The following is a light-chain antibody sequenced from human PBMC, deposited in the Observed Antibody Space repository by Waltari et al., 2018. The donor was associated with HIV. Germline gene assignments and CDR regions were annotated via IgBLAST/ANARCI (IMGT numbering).Light chain of an antibody. V-gene: IGLV2-14*01. J-gene: IGLJ2*01. CDR3: SSYTDTTTLGVV. CDR2: GVR. Sequence: QSALTQPASVSGSPGQSITISCTGTGSDVGGYNYVSWYQQRPGAAPKLLIDGVRKRPSGMSSRFSGSKSGNTASLTISGLQAEDEADYYCSSYTDTTTLGVVFGGGTKLTVL. CDR1: GSDVGGYNY.